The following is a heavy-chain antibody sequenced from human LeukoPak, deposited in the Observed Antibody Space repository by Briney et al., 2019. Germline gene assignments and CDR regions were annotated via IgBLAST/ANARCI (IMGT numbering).Heavy chain of an antibody. CDR2: INSGNCNT. Sequence: ASVTVSCKASVYTFTSYAMHWVRQPPGQRLEWMGLINSGNCNTKYSQKFPGRVTITRDTSANTAYMELSSQISKQTAVYYCAGGQLWFGEFHFDYWGQGTLVTVSS. J-gene: IGHJ4*02. D-gene: IGHD3-10*01. CDR3: AGGQLWFGEFHFDY. CDR1: VYTFTSYA. V-gene: IGHV1-3*01.